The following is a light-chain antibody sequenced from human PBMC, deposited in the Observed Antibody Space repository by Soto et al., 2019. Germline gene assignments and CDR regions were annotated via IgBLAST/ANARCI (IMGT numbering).Light chain of an antibody. CDR1: QRRGGN. CDR3: QQYSKWPPWT. Sequence: IERTQSAATLSVSPGDTVTRCCRASQRRGGNLAWYQQKPGQAPRLFIFRAYSRATGVPATFSASGSGTEFTLTISELQSEDFAVYYCQQYSKWPPWTFGPGTKVDIK. J-gene: IGKJ1*01. V-gene: IGKV3-15*01. CDR2: RAY.